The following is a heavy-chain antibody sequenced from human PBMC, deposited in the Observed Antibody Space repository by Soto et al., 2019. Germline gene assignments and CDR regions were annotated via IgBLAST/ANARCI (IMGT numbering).Heavy chain of an antibody. V-gene: IGHV1-3*01. J-gene: IGHJ6*02. D-gene: IGHD2-8*01. Sequence: ASVKVSCKASGYTFTSYAMHWLRQSPGQRLEWMGWINAGNGNTKYSQKFQGRVTITRDTSASTAYMELSSLRSEDTAVYYCARVRGVYASYYYYGMDVWGQGTTVTVSS. CDR3: ARVRGVYASYYYYGMDV. CDR1: GYTFTSYA. CDR2: INAGNGNT.